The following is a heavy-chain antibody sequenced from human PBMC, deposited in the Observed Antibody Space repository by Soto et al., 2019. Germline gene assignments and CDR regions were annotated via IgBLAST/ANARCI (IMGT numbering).Heavy chain of an antibody. J-gene: IGHJ4*02. CDR3: ARTTAVPNTLRSRYFFDY. CDR2: IYHSGST. Sequence: SETLSLTCAVSGYSISSGYYWGWIRQPPGKGLEWIGSIYHSGSTYYNPSLKSRVTISVDLSKNRFSLRLSSVTTADTALYYCARTTAVPNTLRSRYFFDYWGQGTLVTVSS. V-gene: IGHV4-38-2*01. D-gene: IGHD4-17*01. CDR1: GYSISSGYY.